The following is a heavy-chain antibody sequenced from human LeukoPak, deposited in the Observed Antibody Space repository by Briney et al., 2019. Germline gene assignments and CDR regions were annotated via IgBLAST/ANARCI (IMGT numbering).Heavy chain of an antibody. CDR2: ISSSGSTI. J-gene: IGHJ4*02. CDR1: GFTFSDYY. V-gene: IGHV3-11*04. CDR3: AKDGGIAARRGFDY. Sequence: PGGSLRLSCAASGFTFSDYYMTWIRQAPGKGLECVSHISSSGSTIFYADSVKGRFTISRDNSKNTLYLQMNSLRAEDTAVYYCAKDGGIAARRGFDYWGQGTLVTVSS. D-gene: IGHD6-6*01.